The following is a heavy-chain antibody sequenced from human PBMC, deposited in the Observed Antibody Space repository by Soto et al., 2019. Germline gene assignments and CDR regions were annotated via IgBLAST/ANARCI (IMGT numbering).Heavy chain of an antibody. CDR1: GYTFTTYY. D-gene: IGHD1-1*01. CDR2: INPSGGST. V-gene: IGHV1-46*01. Sequence: ASVKVSCKASGYTFTTYYMHWVRQAPGQGLEWMGIINPSGGSTNYAQKFQGRVTMTRDTSTSTVYMELSSLRSEDTAVYYCARPNQRNWNGNAFDIWGQGTMVTVSS. CDR3: ARPNQRNWNGNAFDI. J-gene: IGHJ3*02.